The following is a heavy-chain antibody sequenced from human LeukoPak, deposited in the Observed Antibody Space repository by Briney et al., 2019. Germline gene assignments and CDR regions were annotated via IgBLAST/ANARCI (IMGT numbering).Heavy chain of an antibody. CDR2: IRYDGSNK. CDR3: AKVFMTTVDY. J-gene: IGHJ4*02. CDR1: GFTFSSYG. Sequence: HSGGSLRLXCAASGFTFSSYGMHWDRQAPGKGLEWLAFIRYDGSNKYYADSVKGRFTISRDNYKNTLYLQMNSLRAEDTAVYYCAKVFMTTVDYWGQGTLVTVSS. D-gene: IGHD4-11*01. V-gene: IGHV3-30*02.